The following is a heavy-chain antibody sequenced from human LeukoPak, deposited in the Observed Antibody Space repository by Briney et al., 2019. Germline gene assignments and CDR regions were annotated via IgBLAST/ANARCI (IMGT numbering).Heavy chain of an antibody. D-gene: IGHD4-17*01. CDR3: ARDQDDYADYWYFDL. CDR2: ISSSGSTI. V-gene: IGHV3-48*03. CDR1: GFTFSNYE. J-gene: IGHJ2*01. Sequence: PGGSLRLSCAASGFTFSNYEMNWVRQAPGKGLEWVSYISSSGSTIYYPDSVKGRFTISRDNAKNSLYLQMNRLRAEDTAVYYCARDQDDYADYWYFDLWGRGNLVTVSS.